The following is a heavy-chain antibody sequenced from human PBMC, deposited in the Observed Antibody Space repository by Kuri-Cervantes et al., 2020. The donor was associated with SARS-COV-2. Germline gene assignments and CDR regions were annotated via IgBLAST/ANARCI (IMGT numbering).Heavy chain of an antibody. Sequence: SETLSLTCTVSGGSISSSSYYWGWIRQPPGKGLEWIGSIYYSGCTYYNPSLKSRVTISVDTSKNQFSLKLSSVTAADTAVYYCARVGVVPVSFDYWGQGTLVTVSS. CDR2: IYYSGCT. D-gene: IGHD2-21*01. V-gene: IGHV4-39*07. CDR3: ARVGVVPVSFDY. J-gene: IGHJ4*02. CDR1: GGSISSSSYY.